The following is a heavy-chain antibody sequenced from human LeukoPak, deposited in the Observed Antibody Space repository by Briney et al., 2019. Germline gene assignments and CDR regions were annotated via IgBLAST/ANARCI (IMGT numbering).Heavy chain of an antibody. CDR2: IVGDGGST. V-gene: IGHV3-23*01. D-gene: IGHD6-13*01. Sequence: GSLRLSCAASGFPFSSYAMSWVRQAPGKGLEWVSAIVGDGGSTYYADSVKRRFAISRDNSNNTLYLQMNNLRAEDTAVYYCAKTHSSSWHPLDFWGQGTLVTASS. J-gene: IGHJ4*02. CDR1: GFPFSSYA. CDR3: AKTHSSSWHPLDF.